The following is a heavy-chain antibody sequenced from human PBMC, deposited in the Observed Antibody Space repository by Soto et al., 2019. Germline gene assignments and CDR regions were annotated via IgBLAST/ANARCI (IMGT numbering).Heavy chain of an antibody. D-gene: IGHD3-10*01. V-gene: IGHV1-69*13. CDR3: AIRITMVRGVIGAFDI. CDR2: IIPIFGTA. J-gene: IGHJ3*02. CDR1: GGTFSSYA. Sequence: EASVKVSCKASGGTFSSYAISWVRQAPGQGLEWMGGIIPIFGTANYAQKFQGRVTITADESTSTAYMELSSLRSEDTAVYYCAIRITMVRGVIGAFDIWGQGTMVTVSS.